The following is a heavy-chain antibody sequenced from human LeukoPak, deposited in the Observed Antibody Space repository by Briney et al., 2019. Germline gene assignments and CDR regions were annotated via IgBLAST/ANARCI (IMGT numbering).Heavy chain of an antibody. D-gene: IGHD7-27*01. CDR1: GGSISSGGYS. CDR3: ARSWGSASSYYFDY. V-gene: IGHV4-30-2*01. Sequence: SQTLSLTCAVSGGSISSGGYSWSWIRQPPGKGLGWIGYIYHSGSTYYNPSLKSRVTISVDRSKNQFSLKLSSVTAADTAVYYCARSWGSASSYYFDYWGQGTLVTVSS. J-gene: IGHJ4*02. CDR2: IYHSGST.